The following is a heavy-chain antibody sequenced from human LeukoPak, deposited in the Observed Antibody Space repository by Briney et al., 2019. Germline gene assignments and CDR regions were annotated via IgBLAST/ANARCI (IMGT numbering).Heavy chain of an antibody. V-gene: IGHV4-30-4*01. CDR3: ARNGPYRLSLWQQLDTGYYFDY. CDR1: GGSISSGDYY. CDR2: IYYSGST. J-gene: IGHJ4*02. Sequence: PSQTLSLTCTVSGGSISSGDYYWSWIRQPPGKGLEWIGYIYYSGSTNYNPSLKSRVTISVDTSKNQFSLKLSSVTAADTAVYYCARNGPYRLSLWQQLDTGYYFDYWGQGTLVIVSS. D-gene: IGHD6-13*01.